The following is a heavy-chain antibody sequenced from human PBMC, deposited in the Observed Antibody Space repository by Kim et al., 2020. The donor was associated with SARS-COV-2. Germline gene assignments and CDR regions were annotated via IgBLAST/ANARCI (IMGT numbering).Heavy chain of an antibody. Sequence: SGSTNYNPSLKSRVTISVDTSKNQFSLKLGSVTAADTAVYYCARGGGYYYWGQGTLVTVSS. CDR2: SGST. V-gene: IGHV4-34*01. D-gene: IGHD3-10*01. CDR3: ARGGGYYY. J-gene: IGHJ4*02.